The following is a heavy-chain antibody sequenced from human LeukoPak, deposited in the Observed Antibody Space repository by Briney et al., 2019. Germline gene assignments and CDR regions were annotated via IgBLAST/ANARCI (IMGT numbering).Heavy chain of an antibody. CDR3: TSYYYYMDV. Sequence: SETLSLTCTVSGGPISSSSYYWGGIRQPPGKGLEWIGSICYSGSTYYNPSLKSRVTISVDTSKNQFSLKLSSVTAADTAVYYCTSYYYYMDVWGKGTTVTVSS. CDR1: GGPISSSSYY. V-gene: IGHV4-39*01. CDR2: ICYSGST. J-gene: IGHJ6*03.